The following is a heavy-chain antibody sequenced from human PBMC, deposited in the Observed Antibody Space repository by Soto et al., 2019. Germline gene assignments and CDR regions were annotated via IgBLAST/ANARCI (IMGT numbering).Heavy chain of an antibody. V-gene: IGHV1-69*02. D-gene: IGHD3-22*01. J-gene: IGHJ3*02. CDR2: IIPILGIA. CDR3: ASSYDSSGYYGGGAFDI. Sequence: QVQLVQSGAEVKKPGSSVKVSCKASGGTFSSYTISWVRQAPGQGLEWMGRIIPILGIANYAQKFQGRVTITADKATSTAYKELSSLRSEDTGVYYCASSYDSSGYYGGGAFDIWGQGTMVTVSS. CDR1: GGTFSSYT.